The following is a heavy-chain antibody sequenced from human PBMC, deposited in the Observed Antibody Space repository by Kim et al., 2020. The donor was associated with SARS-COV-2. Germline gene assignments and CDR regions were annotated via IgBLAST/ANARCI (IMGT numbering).Heavy chain of an antibody. CDR3: AKSFSGSYFEYDY. CDR1: GFTFNTYG. Sequence: GGSLRLSCAASGFTFNTYGMHWVRQAPGKGLEWVAVISYDGSNKYYADSVKGRFTISRDNSKNTLYLQMNSLRSEDTAVYYCAKSFSGSYFEYDYWGQGTLVTVSS. V-gene: IGHV3-30*18. J-gene: IGHJ4*02. CDR2: ISYDGSNK. D-gene: IGHD1-26*01.